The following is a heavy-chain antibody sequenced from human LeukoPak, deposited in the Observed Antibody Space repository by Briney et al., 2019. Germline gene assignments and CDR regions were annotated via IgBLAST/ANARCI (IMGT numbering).Heavy chain of an antibody. CDR1: GFTFSSYT. CDR3: ARDSPQALAILHAFDI. V-gene: IGHV3-48*01. J-gene: IGHJ3*02. D-gene: IGHD5-12*01. Sequence: GGSLRLSCAASGFTFSSYTMNWVRQAPGKGLEWDSKISSSSSTIYYADSVKGRFTISRDNAKNSLYLQMNSLRAEDTAVYYCARDSPQALAILHAFDIWGHGTMVTVSS. CDR2: ISSSSSTI.